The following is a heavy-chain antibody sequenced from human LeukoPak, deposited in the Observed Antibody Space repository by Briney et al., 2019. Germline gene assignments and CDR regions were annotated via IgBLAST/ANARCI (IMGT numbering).Heavy chain of an antibody. D-gene: IGHD5-18*01. Sequence: GGSLRLSCAASGFTFSDYYMSWIRQAPGKGLEWVSYISSSGSTIYYADSVKGRFTISRDNAKNSLYLQMNSLRAEDTAVYYCARDHTAKVLMGAFDIWGQGTMVTVSS. CDR3: ARDHTAKVLMGAFDI. J-gene: IGHJ3*02. V-gene: IGHV3-11*01. CDR2: ISSSGSTI. CDR1: GFTFSDYY.